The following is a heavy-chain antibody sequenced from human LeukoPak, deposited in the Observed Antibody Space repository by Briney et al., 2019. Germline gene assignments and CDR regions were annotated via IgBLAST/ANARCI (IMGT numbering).Heavy chain of an antibody. CDR1: GGSISSYY. J-gene: IGHJ4*02. Sequence: PSETLSLTCTVSGGSISSYYWSWIRQPPGKGLEWIGEINHSGSTNYNPSLKSRVTISVDTSKNQSSLKLSSVTAADTAVYYCARRSYYYDSSGYYGIDYWGQGTLVTVSS. CDR2: INHSGST. CDR3: ARRSYYYDSSGYYGIDY. V-gene: IGHV4-34*01. D-gene: IGHD3-22*01.